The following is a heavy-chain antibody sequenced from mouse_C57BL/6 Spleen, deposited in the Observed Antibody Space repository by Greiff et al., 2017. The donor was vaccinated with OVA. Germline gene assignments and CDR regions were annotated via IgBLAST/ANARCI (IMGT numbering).Heavy chain of an antibody. D-gene: IGHD6-2*01. CDR3: ARPSLGAMDY. J-gene: IGHJ4*01. CDR2: INPGSGGT. V-gene: IGHV1-54*01. Sequence: VKLQESGAELVRPGTSVKVSCKASGYAFTNYLIEWVKQRPGQGLEWIGVINPGSGGTNYNEKFKGKATLTADKSSSTAYMQLSSLTSEDSAVYFCARPSLGAMDYWGQGTSVTVSS. CDR1: GYAFTNYL.